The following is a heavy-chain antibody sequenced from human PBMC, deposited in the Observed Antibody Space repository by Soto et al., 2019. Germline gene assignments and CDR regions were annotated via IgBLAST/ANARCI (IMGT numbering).Heavy chain of an antibody. D-gene: IGHD1-20*01. CDR1: GGSFSDFY. J-gene: IGHJ5*02. CDR3: VRGGIAGHWFDP. Sequence: SETLSLTCAVYGGSFSDFYWTWIRQPPGKGLEWIGEINHSGSTNYNPSLKSRAAISVDTSKNQFSLKLSSVTAADTAVYYCVRGGIAGHWFDPWGQGILVTVSS. CDR2: INHSGST. V-gene: IGHV4-34*01.